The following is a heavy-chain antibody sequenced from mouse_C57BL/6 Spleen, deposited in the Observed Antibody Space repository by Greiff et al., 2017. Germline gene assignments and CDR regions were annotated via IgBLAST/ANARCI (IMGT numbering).Heavy chain of an antibody. D-gene: IGHD2-13*01. CDR3: ARSDDYDSDYGAMHN. Sequence: QVQLQQSGAELLIPAPSVQISCQASAYPFRRYWLLWLKQRPGKGLEWIGQISPGDGATNYNGKFKGKATLTADKSSSPAYMQLSSLTSEDSAVYFGARSDDYDSDYGAMHNRGQGTSVTAAS. CDR1: AYPFRRYW. CDR2: ISPGDGAT. J-gene: IGHJ4*01. V-gene: IGHV1-80*01.